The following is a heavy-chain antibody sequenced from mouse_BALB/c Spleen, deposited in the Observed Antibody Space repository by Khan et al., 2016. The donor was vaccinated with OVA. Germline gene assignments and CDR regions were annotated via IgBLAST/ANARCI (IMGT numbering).Heavy chain of an antibody. J-gene: IGHJ2*01. Sequence: QVQLKQSGPELVRPGVSVKISCKGSGYTFTGYAMHWVKQSHAQSLEWIGLISTYSGNTNYKQKFKGRATLTVDKSSSTAYMELARLTSEDSAIYYCTRPAYDGDSDYWGQGTTLTVSS. V-gene: IGHV1S137*01. CDR1: GYTFTGYA. CDR2: ISTYSGNT. CDR3: TRPAYDGDSDY. D-gene: IGHD2-3*01.